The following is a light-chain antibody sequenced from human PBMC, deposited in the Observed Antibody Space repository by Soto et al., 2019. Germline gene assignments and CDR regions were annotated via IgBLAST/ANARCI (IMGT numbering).Light chain of an antibody. Sequence: IQFTQSPSSLSASVVDRFTITFQASRGISSYLAWHQQKPGKPPKLLVYSASTLQSGVPSRFSGSGSGPDFTLTISSLQPEDSATYFCQQLNSYPQTFGQGTRLEIK. V-gene: IGKV1-9*01. CDR1: RGISSY. J-gene: IGKJ5*01. CDR3: QQLNSYPQT. CDR2: SAS.